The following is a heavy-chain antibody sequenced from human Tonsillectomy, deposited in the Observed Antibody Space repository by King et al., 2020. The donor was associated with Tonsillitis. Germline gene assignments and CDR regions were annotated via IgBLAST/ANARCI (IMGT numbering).Heavy chain of an antibody. CDR1: GGSIRSSSYY. V-gene: IGHV4-39*01. D-gene: IGHD6-6*01. Sequence: QLQESGPGLVKPSETLSLTCTVSGGSIRSSSYYWGWIRQPPGKGLEWIATMYYSGSTYYNPSLESRVTISVDPSKNQFSLKLTFVTAADTAVYYCAGLEHSDSSSPEYYFDVGGQGTLVTVSS. J-gene: IGHJ4*02. CDR3: AGLEHSDSSSPEYYFDV. CDR2: MYYSGST.